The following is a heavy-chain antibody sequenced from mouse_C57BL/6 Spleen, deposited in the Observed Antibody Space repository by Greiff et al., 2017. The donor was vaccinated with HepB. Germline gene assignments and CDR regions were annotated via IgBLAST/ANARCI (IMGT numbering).Heavy chain of an antibody. V-gene: IGHV1-80*01. CDR1: GYAFSSYW. CDR3: ARYYHGSLDAMDY. D-gene: IGHD1-1*01. Sequence: LVESGAELVKPGASVKISCKASGYAFSSYWMNWVKQRPGKGLEWIGQIYPGDGDTNYNGKFKGKATLTADKSSSTAYMQLSSLTSEDSAVYFCARYYHGSLDAMDYWGQGTSVTVSS. J-gene: IGHJ4*01. CDR2: IYPGDGDT.